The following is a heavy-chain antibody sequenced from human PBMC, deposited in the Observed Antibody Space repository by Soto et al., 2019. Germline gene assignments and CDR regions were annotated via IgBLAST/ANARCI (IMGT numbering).Heavy chain of an antibody. CDR3: ARDDEGGSYCDLGY. D-gene: IGHD3-10*01. Sequence: GGSLRLSCAASGFTFRNSGMHWVRQAPGKGLEWVAVILYDGSNKYYADSVKGRFSISRDNSKNTLYLQMNSLRDEDTAVYYCARDDEGGSYCDLGYWGQGTQVTVSS. J-gene: IGHJ4*02. V-gene: IGHV3-30*03. CDR2: ILYDGSNK. CDR1: GFTFRNSG.